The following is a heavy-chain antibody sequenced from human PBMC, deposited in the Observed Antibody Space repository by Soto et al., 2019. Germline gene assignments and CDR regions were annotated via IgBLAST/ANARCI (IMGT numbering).Heavy chain of an antibody. V-gene: IGHV4-59*08. CDR1: GGSITDFY. J-gene: IGHJ4*02. CDR2: IYSSGAT. Sequence: KPSETLSLTCTVSGGSITDFYWSWIRQPPGRGLEWIAYIYSSGATNYNPSLKSRVTISVHTSKNQFSLELTSVTAADTAVYYCARQVPRTHYLDYWGQGALVNVSS. D-gene: IGHD1-1*01. CDR3: ARQVPRTHYLDY.